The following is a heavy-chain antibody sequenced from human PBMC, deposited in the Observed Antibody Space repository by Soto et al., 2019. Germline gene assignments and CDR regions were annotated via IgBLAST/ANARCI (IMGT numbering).Heavy chain of an antibody. CDR2: INPNSGGT. J-gene: IGHJ6*02. CDR3: ARDRKPNLRYYYYYGMDV. CDR1: GYTFTGYY. V-gene: IGHV1-2*04. Sequence: ASVKVSCKASGYTFTGYYMHWVRQAPGQGLEWMGWINPNSGGTNYAQKFQGWVTMTRDTSISTAYMELSRLRSDDTAAYYCARDRKPNLRYYYYYGMDVWGQGTTVTVSS.